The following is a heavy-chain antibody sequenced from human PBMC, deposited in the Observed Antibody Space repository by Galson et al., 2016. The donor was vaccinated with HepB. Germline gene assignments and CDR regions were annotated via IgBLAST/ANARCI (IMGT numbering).Heavy chain of an antibody. D-gene: IGHD1-1*01. CDR2: IYYNRTT. Sequence: TLSLTCDVSGGSISSGGYYWSWIRQLPGNGLEWIGYIYYNRTTYYNPSLRSRLSISADTSKNQFSLELSSVTAADTAVYFCARLTSTGTFDAFDVWGQGTMVTVSS. CDR3: ARLTSTGTFDAFDV. V-gene: IGHV4-31*11. J-gene: IGHJ3*01. CDR1: GGSISSGGYY.